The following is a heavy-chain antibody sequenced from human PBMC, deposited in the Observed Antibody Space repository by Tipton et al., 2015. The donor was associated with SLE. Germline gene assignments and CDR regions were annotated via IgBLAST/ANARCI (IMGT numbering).Heavy chain of an antibody. CDR3: ARGDPVSYMDV. Sequence: TLSLTCTVSGGSISSYYWSWIRQPPGKGLEWIGYIYYTGSTNYNPSLQSRVTISVDTSKNQFSLKLSSVTAADTAVYYCARGDPVSYMDVWGKGTTVTVSS. V-gene: IGHV4-59*01. CDR2: IYYTGST. D-gene: IGHD6-19*01. CDR1: GGSISSYY. J-gene: IGHJ6*03.